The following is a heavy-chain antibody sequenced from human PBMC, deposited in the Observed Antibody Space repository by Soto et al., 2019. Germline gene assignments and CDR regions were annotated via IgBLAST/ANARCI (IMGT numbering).Heavy chain of an antibody. CDR3: AADFYDSSVGYSMDV. Sequence: GASVKVSCKASGYTFTSYGISWVRQAPGQGLEWIGWIVVGSGNTNYAQKFQERVTITRDMSTSTAYMELSSLRSEDTAVYYCAADFYDSSVGYSMDVWGQGTTVTVSS. D-gene: IGHD3-22*01. CDR1: GYTFTSYG. CDR2: IVVGSGNT. J-gene: IGHJ6*02. V-gene: IGHV1-58*02.